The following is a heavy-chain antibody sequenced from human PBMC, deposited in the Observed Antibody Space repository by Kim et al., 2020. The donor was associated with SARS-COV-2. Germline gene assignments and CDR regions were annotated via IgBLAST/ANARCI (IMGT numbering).Heavy chain of an antibody. Sequence: SLKGRVTISVDTSRNQFALKLSSVTAADTAVYYGARLDQGWLRSKGFFDYWGQGTLVTVSS. V-gene: IGHV4-34*01. CDR3: ARLDQGWLRSKGFFDY. D-gene: IGHD5-12*01. J-gene: IGHJ4*02.